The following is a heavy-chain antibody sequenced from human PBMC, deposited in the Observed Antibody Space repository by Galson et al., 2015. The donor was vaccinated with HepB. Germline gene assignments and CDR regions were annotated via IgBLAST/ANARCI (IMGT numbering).Heavy chain of an antibody. D-gene: IGHD2-2*02. V-gene: IGHV4-39*01. J-gene: IGHJ5*02. CDR2: IYYSGST. CDR3: ARAGKYQLLYWFDP. Sequence: SETLSLTCSVSGVSIRSSSYNWGWLRQPPGKGLEWIGSIYYSGSTYYNPSLKSRVTISVDTSKNQFSLKLSSVTAADTAVYHCARAGKYQLLYWFDPWGQGTLVTVSS. CDR1: GVSIRSSSYN.